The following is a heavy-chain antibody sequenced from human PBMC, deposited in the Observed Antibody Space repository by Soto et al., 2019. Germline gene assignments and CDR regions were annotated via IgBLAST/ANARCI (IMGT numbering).Heavy chain of an antibody. V-gene: IGHV3-33*01. Sequence: VQLVESGGGVVQPGRSLRLSCAASGFTFSSYGMHWVRQAPGKGLEWVAVIWYDGSNKYYADSVKGRFTISRDNSKNTLYLQMNSLRAEDTAVYYCARDRDVYYFDYWGQGTLVTVSS. CDR3: ARDRDVYYFDY. CDR1: GFTFSSYG. CDR2: IWYDGSNK. J-gene: IGHJ4*02.